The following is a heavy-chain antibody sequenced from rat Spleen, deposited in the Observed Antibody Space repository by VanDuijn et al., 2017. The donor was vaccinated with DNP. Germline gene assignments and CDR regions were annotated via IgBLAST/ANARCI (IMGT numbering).Heavy chain of an antibody. CDR1: GFTFSDYY. V-gene: IGHV5-22*01. CDR2: ITYDGSGT. D-gene: IGHD1-10*01. Sequence: EVQLVESGGGLVQPGRSLKLSCAASGFTFSDYYMAWVRQAPTRGLEWVAYITYDGSGTYFRDSVKGRFTISRDNAKSTLYLQMNSLRSEDMATYYCARPHYNNYGGFAYWGQGTLVTVSS. J-gene: IGHJ3*01. CDR3: ARPHYNNYGGFAY.